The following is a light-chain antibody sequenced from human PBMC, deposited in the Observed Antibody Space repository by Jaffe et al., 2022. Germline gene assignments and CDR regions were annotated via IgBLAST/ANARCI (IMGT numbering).Light chain of an antibody. CDR2: AAS. Sequence: DIQMTQSPPSLSASVGDRVTITCRANQSIGNFLNWLQQRPGTAPKLLIYAASNLQTGVPSRFSGSGSGTDFTLSISRLQPEDFATYYCLQTYTTPRAFGQGTRVDFK. CDR1: QSIGNF. J-gene: IGKJ1*01. CDR3: LQTYTTPRA. V-gene: IGKV1-39*01.